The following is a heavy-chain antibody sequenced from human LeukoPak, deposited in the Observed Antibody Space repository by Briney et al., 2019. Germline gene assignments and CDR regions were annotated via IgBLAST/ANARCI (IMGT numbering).Heavy chain of an antibody. CDR3: AKGYSSSYYGFFDY. D-gene: IGHD6-13*01. V-gene: IGHV3-23*01. CDR2: ISGSGGNA. J-gene: IGHJ4*02. Sequence: GGSLRLSCAASGFNFSSYAMSWVRQAPGKVLEWVSAISGSGGNAYYADSVKGHVAISRDNSKNTLYLQMNSLRAEDTAVYYCAKGYSSSYYGFFDYWGQGTLVTVSS. CDR1: GFNFSSYA.